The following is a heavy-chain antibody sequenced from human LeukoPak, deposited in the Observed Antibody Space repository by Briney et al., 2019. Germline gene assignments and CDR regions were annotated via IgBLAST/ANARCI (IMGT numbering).Heavy chain of an antibody. J-gene: IGHJ4*02. CDR1: GYTFTSNY. Sequence: ASAKVSCKASGYTFTSNYIHWVRQAPGQGLEWMGMIYPRDGSTSYAQKLQGRVTVTRDTSTSTVHMELSGLRSEDTAVYYCARDQEGFDYWGQGTLVTVSS. CDR3: ARDQEGFDY. CDR2: IYPRDGST. V-gene: IGHV1-46*01.